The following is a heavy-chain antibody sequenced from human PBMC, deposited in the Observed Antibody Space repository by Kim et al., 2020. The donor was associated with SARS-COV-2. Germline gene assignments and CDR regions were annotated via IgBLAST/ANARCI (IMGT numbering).Heavy chain of an antibody. CDR1: GFTFSTNT. CDR3: ARGVGTCDVKGHWFDP. V-gene: IGHV3-21*04. J-gene: IGHJ5*02. CDR2: ITSQGTYI. Sequence: GGSLRLSCAASGFTFSTNTMNWVRQAPGKGLEWVASITSQGTYIYYADSVKGRFTISRDNAKSSLYLQMNSLRVDDTAVYYCARGVGTCDVKGHWFDPWGQGNLVSVSS. D-gene: IGHD1-26*01.